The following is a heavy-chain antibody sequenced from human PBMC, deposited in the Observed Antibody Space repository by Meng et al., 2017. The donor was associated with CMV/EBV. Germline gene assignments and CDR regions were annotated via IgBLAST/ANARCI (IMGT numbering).Heavy chain of an antibody. CDR2: IYYSGST. D-gene: IGHD1-26*01. CDR3: ARTNSQWELLRNPTIGAFDI. J-gene: IGHJ3*02. V-gene: IGHV4-39*07. CDR1: DGSISSSSYY. Sequence: GSLRLSCTVSDGSISSSSYYWGWIRQPPGKGLEWIGSIYYSGSTYYNPSLKSRVTISVDTSKNQFSLKLSSVTAADTAVYYCARTNSQWELLRNPTIGAFDIWGQGTMVTVSS.